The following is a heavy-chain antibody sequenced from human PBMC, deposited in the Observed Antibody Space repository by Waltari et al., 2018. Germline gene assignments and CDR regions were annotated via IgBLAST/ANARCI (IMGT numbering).Heavy chain of an antibody. CDR1: GDTFNKYP. D-gene: IGHD2-15*01. CDR2: IIPVISMT. CDR3: ARPGLLHYGPDV. V-gene: IGHV1-69*09. J-gene: IGHJ6*02. Sequence: QVQLVQSGAEVKKPGSSLKVSCKASGDTFNKYPITWVRQAPGQGLEWMGRIIPVISMTDFAQKFQGRITITADKSTTTAYMELSGLRSNDTAVYYCARPGLLHYGPDVWGQGTTVIVSS.